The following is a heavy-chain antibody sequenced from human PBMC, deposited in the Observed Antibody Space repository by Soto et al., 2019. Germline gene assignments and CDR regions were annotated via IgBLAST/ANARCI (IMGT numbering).Heavy chain of an antibody. D-gene: IGHD3-10*01. CDR3: AREKKSVLWFGEPHQNWFDP. J-gene: IGHJ5*02. CDR2: VYHSGST. CDR1: GGSIISGGYS. V-gene: IGHV4-30-2*01. Sequence: SETLSLTCAVSGGSIISGGYSWIWIRQPPGKGLEWIGYVYHSGSTYYNPSLKSRVTIPVDRSKNQFSLKLSSVTAADTAVYYCAREKKSVLWFGEPHQNWFDPWGQGTLVTVSS.